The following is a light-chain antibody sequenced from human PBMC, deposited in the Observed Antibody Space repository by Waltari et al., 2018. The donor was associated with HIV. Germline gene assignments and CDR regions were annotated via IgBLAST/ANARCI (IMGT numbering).Light chain of an antibody. Sequence: QSVLTQPPSVSGAPGQRVTISCTGSSSNIGAGYAVHWYQQLPGTAPKLLIYDNSNRPSGVPDRFSGSKSGTSASLAITGLQAEDEADYYCQSYDSSLSGGVFGGGTKLTVL. J-gene: IGLJ3*02. CDR3: QSYDSSLSGGV. CDR2: DNS. V-gene: IGLV1-40*01. CDR1: SSNIGAGYA.